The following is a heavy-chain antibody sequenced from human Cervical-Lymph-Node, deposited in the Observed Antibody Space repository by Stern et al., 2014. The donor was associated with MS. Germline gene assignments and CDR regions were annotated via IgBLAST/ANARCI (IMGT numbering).Heavy chain of an antibody. V-gene: IGHV1-46*01. CDR3: ARDHDVQWLARGYFDS. J-gene: IGHJ4*02. CDR2: IKPTGGRA. D-gene: IGHD6-19*01. Sequence: VQLVESGAYMRKPGASVKVSCKASGYTFPWYYIHWLRQAPGQGPAWMGRIKPTGGRAICAQKFQDRVTLTRDTSTSTVYMDLSNLTSEDTAVYYCARDHDVQWLARGYFDSWGQGTLVTVSS. CDR1: GYTFPWYY.